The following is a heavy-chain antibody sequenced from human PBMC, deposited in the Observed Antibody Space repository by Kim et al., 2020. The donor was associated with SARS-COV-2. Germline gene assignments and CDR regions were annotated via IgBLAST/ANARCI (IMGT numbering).Heavy chain of an antibody. J-gene: IGHJ6*02. Sequence: ASVKVSCKASGYTFTSYAMHWVRQAPGQRLEWMGWINAGNGNTKYSQKFQGRVTITRDTSASTAYMELSSLRSEDTAVYYCARDYQRYPRTYYYYYGMDVWGQGTTVTVSS. D-gene: IGHD1-20*01. CDR3: ARDYQRYPRTYYYYYGMDV. V-gene: IGHV1-3*01. CDR1: GYTFTSYA. CDR2: INAGNGNT.